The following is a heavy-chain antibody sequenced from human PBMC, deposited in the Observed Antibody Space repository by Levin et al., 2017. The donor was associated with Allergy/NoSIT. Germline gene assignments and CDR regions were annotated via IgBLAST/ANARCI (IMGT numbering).Heavy chain of an antibody. D-gene: IGHD4-17*01. CDR3: ARSWDYGARASFDS. CDR2: ISPYNGDT. J-gene: IGHJ4*02. Sequence: GESLKISCKTSGYTFTNYATNWVRKAPGQGLEWMGWISPYNGDTRYAWKFQGRITLTTDTSTSTAYMELTSLRSDDTAVYYCARSWDYGARASFDSWGQGTLVTVSS. V-gene: IGHV1-18*01. CDR1: GYTFTNYA.